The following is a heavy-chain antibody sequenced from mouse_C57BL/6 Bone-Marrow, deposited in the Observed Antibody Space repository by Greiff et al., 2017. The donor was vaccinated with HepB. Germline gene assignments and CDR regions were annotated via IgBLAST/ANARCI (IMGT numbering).Heavy chain of an antibody. V-gene: IGHV1-69*01. CDR3: AREGLITFEV. Sequence: QVQLQQPGAELVMPGASVKLSCKASGYTFTSYWMHWVKQRPGQGLEWIGEIDPSDSYTNYNQKFKGKSTLTVDKSSSTAYMQLSSLTSEDSAVYYCAREGLITFEVWGTGTTVTVSS. D-gene: IGHD1-1*01. CDR2: IDPSDSYT. CDR1: GYTFTSYW. J-gene: IGHJ1*03.